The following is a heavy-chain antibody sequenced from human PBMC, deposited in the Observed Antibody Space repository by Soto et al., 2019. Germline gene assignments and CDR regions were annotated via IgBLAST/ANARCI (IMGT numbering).Heavy chain of an antibody. J-gene: IGHJ2*01. V-gene: IGHV4-30-2*01. D-gene: IGHD3-9*01. CDR1: GASIARGGYC. CDR2: VYQNGNA. Sequence: QLQLQESGSGLVKPSQTLSLTCTVSGASIARGGYCWSWIRQPPGKALESIGYVYQNGNAYLNPSLNIRVTMSVDKSKNQFPLKLSSVTAADTAVYFCARGGADWSLRNFDVWGRGTLVSVSS. CDR3: ARGGADWSLRNFDV.